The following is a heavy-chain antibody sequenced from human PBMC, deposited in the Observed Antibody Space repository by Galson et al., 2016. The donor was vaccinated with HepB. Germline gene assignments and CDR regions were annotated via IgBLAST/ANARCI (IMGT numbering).Heavy chain of an antibody. D-gene: IGHD5-24*01. CDR1: GFTFSDYG. V-gene: IGHV3-30*18. J-gene: IGHJ4*02. Sequence: SLRLSCAASGFTFSDYGIHWVRQAPGTGLEWVAVLSFDGINKYYADSVKGRFTISRDNSKNTVYLQMNSLRTEDTAVYYCAKDAYTWRWLLSFFPDYWGQGTLVTVSS. CDR2: LSFDGINK. CDR3: AKDAYTWRWLLSFFPDY.